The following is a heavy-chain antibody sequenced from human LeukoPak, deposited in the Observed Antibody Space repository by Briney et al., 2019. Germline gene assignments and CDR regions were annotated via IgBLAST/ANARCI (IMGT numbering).Heavy chain of an antibody. V-gene: IGHV3-21*01. CDR2: ISSSSSYI. D-gene: IGHD1-26*01. CDR1: GFTFSSYS. J-gene: IGHJ4*02. CDR3: ARNSGSPTYYFDY. Sequence: PGGSLRLSCAASGFTFSSYSMNWVRQAPGKGLEWVSSISSSSSYIYYADSVKGRFTISRDNAKNSLYLQMNSLRAEDTAVYYCARNSGSPTYYFDYWGQGTLVTVS.